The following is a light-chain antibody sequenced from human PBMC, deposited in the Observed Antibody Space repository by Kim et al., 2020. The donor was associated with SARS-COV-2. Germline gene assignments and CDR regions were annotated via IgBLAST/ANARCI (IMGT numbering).Light chain of an antibody. CDR1: QSISTW. V-gene: IGKV1-5*03. J-gene: IGKJ1*01. Sequence: SASVGDSVTITCRASQSISTWLAWYQLKPGKAPKLLIYKASSLEIGVPSRFSGSGSGTEFTLTITSLQPDDFATYYCQQYNSYRTFGQGTKVDIK. CDR2: KAS. CDR3: QQYNSYRT.